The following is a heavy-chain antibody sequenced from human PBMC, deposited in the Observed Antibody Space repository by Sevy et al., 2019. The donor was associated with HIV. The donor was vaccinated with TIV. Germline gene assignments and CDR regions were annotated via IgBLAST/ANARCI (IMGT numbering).Heavy chain of an antibody. D-gene: IGHD3-3*01. CDR3: ARHSNFWSGYPQNGMDV. CDR2: IWHDGTTK. V-gene: IGHV3-33*01. J-gene: IGHJ6*02. CDR1: GFTFSTYA. Sequence: GGSLRLSCEGSGFTFSTYAIHWARQTPDKGLEWMAVIWHDGTTKYFAYSVKGRFTISRDNVKNTVYLEMSSLRDEDTAVYFCARHSNFWSGYPQNGMDVWGRGTTVTVSS.